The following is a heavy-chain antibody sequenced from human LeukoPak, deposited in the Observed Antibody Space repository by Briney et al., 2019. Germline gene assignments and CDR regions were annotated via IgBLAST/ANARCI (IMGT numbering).Heavy chain of an antibody. CDR3: ARGERGYRYGFEYFQK. Sequence: ASVKVSCKASGYTFTGYYMHWVRQAPGRGLEWMGWINPNSGNTGYAQKFQARVTFTRITSMSTAYMELRSLRSEDTAVYYCARGERGYRYGFEYFQKWGQGTLVTVSS. V-gene: IGHV1-8*03. J-gene: IGHJ1*01. CDR2: INPNSGNT. D-gene: IGHD5-18*01. CDR1: GYTFTGYY.